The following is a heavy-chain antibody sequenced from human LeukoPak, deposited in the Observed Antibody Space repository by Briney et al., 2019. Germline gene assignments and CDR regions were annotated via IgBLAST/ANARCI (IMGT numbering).Heavy chain of an antibody. Sequence: GRSLRLSCAASGFTFSSYGMHWVRQAPGKGLEWVAVIWYDGSNKYYADSVKGRFTISRDNSKNTLYLQMNSLRAEDTAVYYWARDGDYYDSSGYYYGYFDYWGQGTLVTVSS. CDR3: ARDGDYYDSSGYYYGYFDY. V-gene: IGHV3-33*01. J-gene: IGHJ4*02. CDR2: IWYDGSNK. CDR1: GFTFSSYG. D-gene: IGHD3-22*01.